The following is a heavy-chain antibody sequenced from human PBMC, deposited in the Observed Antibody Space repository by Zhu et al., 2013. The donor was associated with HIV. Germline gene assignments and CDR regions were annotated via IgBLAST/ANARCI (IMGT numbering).Heavy chain of an antibody. V-gene: IGHV4-39*07. Sequence: VQLQESGPGLVKPSETLSLTCTVSGGSISSSSYYWGWIRQPPGKGLEWIGSIYYSGSTYYNPSLKSRVTISVDTSKNQFSLKLSSVTAADTAVYYCAREDYGDYVVPYFDYWGQGTLVTVSS. D-gene: IGHD4-17*01. CDR2: IYYSGST. J-gene: IGHJ4*02. CDR3: AREDYGDYVVPYFDY. CDR1: GGSISSSSYY.